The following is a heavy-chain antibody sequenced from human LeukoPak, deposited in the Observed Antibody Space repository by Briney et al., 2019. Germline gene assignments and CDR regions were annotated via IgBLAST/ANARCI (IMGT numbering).Heavy chain of an antibody. CDR1: GFSISSGYY. V-gene: IGHV4-4*07. Sequence: SETLSLTCGVSGFSISSGYYWGWVRQPAGRGLEWIGRIYTTGKTDYNPSLKSRLTMSVDTSKRQFSLNLTSVTAADTAIYFCARHGYTASHYFLDFWSQGTLVTVSS. J-gene: IGHJ4*02. D-gene: IGHD3-16*01. CDR2: IYTTGKT. CDR3: ARHGYTASHYFLDF.